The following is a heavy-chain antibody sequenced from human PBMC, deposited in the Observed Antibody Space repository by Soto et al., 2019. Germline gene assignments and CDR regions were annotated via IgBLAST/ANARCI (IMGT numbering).Heavy chain of an antibody. D-gene: IGHD5-12*01. V-gene: IGHV1-3*01. CDR2: INAGNGNT. CDR3: ARASHQPGYSGYDFDY. CDR1: GYTFTSYA. J-gene: IGHJ4*02. Sequence: GASVKVSCKASGYTFTSYAMHWVRQAPGQRLEWMGWINAGNGNTKYSQKFQGRVTITRDTSASTAYMELSSLRSEDTAVYYCARASHQPGYSGYDFDYWGQGTLVTVSS.